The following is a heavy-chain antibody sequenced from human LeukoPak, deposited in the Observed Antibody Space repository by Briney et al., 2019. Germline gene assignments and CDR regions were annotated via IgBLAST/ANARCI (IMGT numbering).Heavy chain of an antibody. CDR2: ISGSGDNT. CDR3: AKDWYYDFWSGYYGAFDI. D-gene: IGHD3-3*01. CDR1: GFTFSSYA. V-gene: IGHV3-23*01. Sequence: GGSLRLSCAASGFTFSSYAMSWGRQAPGKGLEWVSSISGSGDNTHYADSVKGRFTISRDNSKNTLYLQMNSLRAEDAAVYYCAKDWYYDFWSGYYGAFDIWGQGTMVTVSS. J-gene: IGHJ3*02.